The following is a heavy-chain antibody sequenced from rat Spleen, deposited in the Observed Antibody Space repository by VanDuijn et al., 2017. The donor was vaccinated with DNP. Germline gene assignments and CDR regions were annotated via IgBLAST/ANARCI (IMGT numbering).Heavy chain of an antibody. J-gene: IGHJ2*01. CDR3: TRDDIGTTRFDY. Sequence: QVQLKESGPGLVQSSQTLSLTCTVSGFSLSSYGVRWVRQSPGKGLEWIAAISSGGSTYYNSVLQSRLSISRDTSKSQVFLKMNSLQTEDTAIYFCTRDDIGTTRFDYWGQGVMVTVSS. V-gene: IGHV2S12*01. CDR2: ISSGGST. CDR1: GFSLSSYG. D-gene: IGHD1-5*01.